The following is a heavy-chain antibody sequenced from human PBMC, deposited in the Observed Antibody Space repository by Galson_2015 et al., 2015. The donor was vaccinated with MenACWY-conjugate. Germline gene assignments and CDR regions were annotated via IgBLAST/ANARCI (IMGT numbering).Heavy chain of an antibody. CDR2: MSYDGNTQ. D-gene: IGHD4-17*01. V-gene: IGHV3-30*18. CDR1: GFTFSNFN. CDR3: AKFATVSSNAFDV. Sequence: SLRLSCAVSGFTFSNFNMHWVRQAPGKGLEWLTVMSYDGNTQYYADSVKGRFTISRANSKNMLFLQMNSLRPEDTALYYCAKFATVSSNAFDVWGQGTMVTVSS. J-gene: IGHJ3*01.